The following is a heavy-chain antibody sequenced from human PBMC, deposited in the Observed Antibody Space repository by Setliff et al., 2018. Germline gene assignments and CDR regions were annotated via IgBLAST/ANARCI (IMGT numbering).Heavy chain of an antibody. V-gene: IGHV3-21*01. CDR2: ISSSSSYI. J-gene: IGHJ4*02. CDR3: ARDTPPDTAMVQQFDY. D-gene: IGHD5-18*01. CDR1: GFTFSSYS. Sequence: GGSPRLSCAASGFTFSSYSMNWVRQAPGKGLEWVSSISSSSSYIYYADSVKGRFTISRDNAKNSLYLQMNSLRAEDTAVYYCARDTPPDTAMVQQFDYWGQGTLVTVSS.